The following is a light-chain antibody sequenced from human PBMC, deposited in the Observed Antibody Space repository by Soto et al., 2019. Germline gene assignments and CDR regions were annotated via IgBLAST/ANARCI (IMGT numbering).Light chain of an antibody. J-gene: IGLJ2*01. CDR2: EGS. Sequence: QSALTQPASVSGSPGQSITISCTGTSSDVGSYNLVSWYQQHPGKDPKLMIYEGSKRPSGVSNRFSGSKSGNTASLTISGLQAEDEADYYCCSYAGSSTLLFGGGTKLTVL. V-gene: IGLV2-23*01. CDR3: CSYAGSSTLL. CDR1: SSDVGSYNL.